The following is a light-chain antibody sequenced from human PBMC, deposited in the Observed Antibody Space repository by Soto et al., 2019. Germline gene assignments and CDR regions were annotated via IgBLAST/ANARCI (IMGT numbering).Light chain of an antibody. J-gene: IGLJ1*01. CDR3: SSYAGSSNV. Sequence: QSALIQPPSVSGSPGQSVTISCTGTSSDVGSYDYVSWYQQHPGTVPKPMIYNVNTQPSGVPDRFSGSKSGNTASLTVSGLQAEDEADYYCSSYAGSSNVFGTGTKVTV. V-gene: IGLV2-8*01. CDR2: NVN. CDR1: SSDVGSYDY.